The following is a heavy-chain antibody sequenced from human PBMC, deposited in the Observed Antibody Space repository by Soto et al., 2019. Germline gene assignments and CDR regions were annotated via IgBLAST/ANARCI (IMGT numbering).Heavy chain of an antibody. Sequence: PGGSLRLCCAACGFPFSAFAMNWVRQAPGKGLQWVSGIGGSGASIFYTDSVKGRFTISRDNSKNTLYLQMNNVRAEDTAVYFCARSLRPLSWFDPWGQGTLVTVSS. CDR1: GFPFSAFA. D-gene: IGHD3-10*01. CDR3: ARSLRPLSWFDP. CDR2: IGGSGASI. V-gene: IGHV3-23*01. J-gene: IGHJ5*02.